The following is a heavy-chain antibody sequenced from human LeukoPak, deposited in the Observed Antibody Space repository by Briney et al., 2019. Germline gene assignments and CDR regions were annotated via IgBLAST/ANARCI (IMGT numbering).Heavy chain of an antibody. CDR3: AREVYDYVWGSYRPFSYYCMDV. Sequence: ASVKVSCKASGYTFTGYYMHWVRQAPGQGLEWMGWINPNSGGTNYAQKFQGRVTMTRDTSISTAYMELSRLRSDDTAVYYCAREVYDYVWGSYRPFSYYCMDVWGKGTTVTISS. CDR2: INPNSGGT. J-gene: IGHJ6*03. CDR1: GYTFTGYY. V-gene: IGHV1-2*02. D-gene: IGHD3-16*02.